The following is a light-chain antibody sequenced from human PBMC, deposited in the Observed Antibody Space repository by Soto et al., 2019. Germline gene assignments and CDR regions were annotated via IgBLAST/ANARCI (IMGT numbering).Light chain of an antibody. CDR1: QSVSSSY. V-gene: IGKV3-20*01. CDR2: GAS. Sequence: EIVLPQSPGTLSLSPGASSTLSGRASQSVSSSYLAWYQQKPGQAPRLLIYGASNRATGIPDRFSGSGSGTDFTLTISRLEPEDFAVYYCQQHNKWPPETFGQGTRLEIK. CDR3: QQHNKWPPET. J-gene: IGKJ5*01.